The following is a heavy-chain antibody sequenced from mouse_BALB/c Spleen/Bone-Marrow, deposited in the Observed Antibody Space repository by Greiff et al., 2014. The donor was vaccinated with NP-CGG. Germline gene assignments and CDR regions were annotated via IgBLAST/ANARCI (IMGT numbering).Heavy chain of an antibody. D-gene: IGHD4-1*01. CDR1: GYAFTNYL. CDR3: ARCLTGTSALDF. CDR2: INPGSGGT. Sequence: QVHVKQSGAELVRPGTSVKVSCKASGYAFTNYLIEWVKQRPGQGLEWIGVINPGSGGTNYNEKFRGKATLTADKSSSTAYMQLSSLTSDDSAVYFCARCLTGTSALDFWGQGTPVTVSS. J-gene: IGHJ4*01. V-gene: IGHV1-54*01.